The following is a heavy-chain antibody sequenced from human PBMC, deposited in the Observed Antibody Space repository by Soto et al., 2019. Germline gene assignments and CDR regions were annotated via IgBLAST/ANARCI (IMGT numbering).Heavy chain of an antibody. Sequence: SETLSLTCTVSGGSISSYYWSWIRQPPGKGLEWIGYIYYSGSTNYNPSLKSRVTISVDTSKNQFSLKLSSVTAADTAVYYCARGSNYYYYYMDVWGKGTTVTVSS. CDR3: ARGSNYYYYYMDV. CDR1: GGSISSYY. V-gene: IGHV4-59*01. D-gene: IGHD4-4*01. CDR2: IYYSGST. J-gene: IGHJ6*03.